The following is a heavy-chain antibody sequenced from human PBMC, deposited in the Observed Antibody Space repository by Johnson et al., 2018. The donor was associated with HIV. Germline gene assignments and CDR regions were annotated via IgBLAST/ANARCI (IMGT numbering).Heavy chain of an antibody. CDR2: LRYDGTNK. V-gene: IGHV3-30*02. Sequence: QVQLVESGGGVVQPGGSLRLSCAASGFTFSNYGMHWVRQAPVKGLEWVAFLRYDGTNKYYADSVKGRFTISRDNSKNTLYLQMNSLRAEDTAVYYCARDSGQQLADAFDIWGQGTMVTVSS. CDR1: GFTFSNYG. CDR3: ARDSGQQLADAFDI. D-gene: IGHD6-6*01. J-gene: IGHJ3*02.